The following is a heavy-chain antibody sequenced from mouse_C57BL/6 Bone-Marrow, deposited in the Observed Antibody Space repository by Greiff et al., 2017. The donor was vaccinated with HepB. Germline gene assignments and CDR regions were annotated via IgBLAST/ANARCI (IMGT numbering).Heavy chain of an antibody. V-gene: IGHV1-42*01. Sequence: VQLQQSGPELVKPGASVKISCKASGYAFTGYYMNWVKQSPGKSLEWIGKIYPSTGGTTYNQKFKAKATLTVDKSSSTAYMQLKSLTSEDSAVYYCARLITDEGSNYAMDYWGQGTSVTVSS. J-gene: IGHJ4*01. CDR1: GYAFTGYY. CDR3: ARLITDEGSNYAMDY. CDR2: IYPSTGGT. D-gene: IGHD1-3*01.